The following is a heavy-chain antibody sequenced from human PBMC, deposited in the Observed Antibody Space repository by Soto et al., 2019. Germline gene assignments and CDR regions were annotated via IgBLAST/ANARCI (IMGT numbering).Heavy chain of an antibody. D-gene: IGHD1-1*01. CDR1: GFSLTTNTVA. V-gene: IGHV2-5*01. CDR2: IYGNDAK. Sequence: QITLKESGPTLVKPTQTLTLTCTFSGFSLTTNTVAVGWIRQPPGKALEWLAIIYGNDAKFYSPSLKSGLTXTXXTSTNQVVLTMTNMDPVDTATYYCARRYDPYYFDYWGQGTLVTVSS. CDR3: ARRYDPYYFDY. J-gene: IGHJ4*02.